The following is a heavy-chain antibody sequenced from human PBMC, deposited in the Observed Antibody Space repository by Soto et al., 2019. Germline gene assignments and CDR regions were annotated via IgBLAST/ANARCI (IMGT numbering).Heavy chain of an antibody. Sequence: EASVKVSCKASGYTFTGYYMRWVRQAPGQGLEWMGWINPNSGGTNYAQKFQGWVTMTRDTSISTAYMELSRLRSDDTAVYYCASGREGVYYDSSGYPVFDYWGQGTLVTVSS. CDR3: ASGREGVYYDSSGYPVFDY. CDR1: GYTFTGYY. CDR2: INPNSGGT. D-gene: IGHD3-22*01. V-gene: IGHV1-2*04. J-gene: IGHJ4*02.